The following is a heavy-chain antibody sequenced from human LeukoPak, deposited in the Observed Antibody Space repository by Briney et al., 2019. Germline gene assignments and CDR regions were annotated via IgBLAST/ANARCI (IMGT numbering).Heavy chain of an antibody. CDR3: AKGHSSGWSHNFDY. CDR2: ISGSGGSK. D-gene: IGHD6-19*01. Sequence: GGSLRLSCAASGFTFSSYAMSWVRQAPGKGLEWVSGISGSGGSKYYVDSVKGRFTISRDNSKNTLYLQMNSLRAEDTAVYYCAKGHSSGWSHNFDYWGQGTLVTVSS. V-gene: IGHV3-23*01. CDR1: GFTFSSYA. J-gene: IGHJ4*02.